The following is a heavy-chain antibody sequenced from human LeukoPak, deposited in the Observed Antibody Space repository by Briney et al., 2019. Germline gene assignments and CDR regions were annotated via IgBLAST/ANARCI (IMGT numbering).Heavy chain of an antibody. Sequence: GASVKVSCKASGYTFRNYGITWVRQAPGQGLEWMGWIGTYNGNTDYAQKFQGRVIMTADTSTTTAHMELRSLRSDDTAVYYCARGRLKRVPFTKMAGALDYWGQGTLVTVSS. CDR2: IGTYNGNT. J-gene: IGHJ4*02. CDR3: ARGRLKRVPFTKMAGALDY. D-gene: IGHD6-19*01. CDR1: GYTFRNYG. V-gene: IGHV1-18*01.